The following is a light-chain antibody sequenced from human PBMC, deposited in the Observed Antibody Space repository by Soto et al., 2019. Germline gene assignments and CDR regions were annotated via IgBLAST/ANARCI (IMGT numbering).Light chain of an antibody. CDR2: AAS. V-gene: IGKV1-12*01. CDR3: QVANSFMVT. CDR1: QDINNW. J-gene: IGKJ4*01. Sequence: DIRMTQSPSSVSASVGDTVTITCRASQDINNWLAWYQQKPGKAPRLLIYAASTLESGVPSRFSGSGSGTDFALTISSLQPEDFATYYCQVANSFMVTFGGGTKVDIK.